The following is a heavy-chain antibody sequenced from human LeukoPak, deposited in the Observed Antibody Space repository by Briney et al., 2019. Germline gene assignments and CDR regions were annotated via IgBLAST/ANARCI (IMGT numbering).Heavy chain of an antibody. D-gene: IGHD1-26*01. CDR2: IYTTGTT. CDR1: SGSIISYY. Sequence: KTSETLSLTCTVSSGSIISYYWGWVRQPPGKGLEWIGRIYTTGTTQYNPSLKSRVTMSVDTSTNQFSLNLRSMTAADMAVYYCGRQGYTASYYFFDYWSQGTLVAVS. V-gene: IGHV4-4*07. CDR3: GRQGYTASYYFFDY. J-gene: IGHJ4*02.